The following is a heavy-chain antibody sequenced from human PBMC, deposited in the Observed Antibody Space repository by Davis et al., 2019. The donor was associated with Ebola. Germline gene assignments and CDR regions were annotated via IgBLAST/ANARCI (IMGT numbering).Heavy chain of an antibody. D-gene: IGHD2-21*02. J-gene: IGHJ4*02. CDR1: GGSFSGYF. CDR3: ARVTSLLPDY. V-gene: IGHV4-34*01. Sequence: MPSETLSLTCSVYGGSFSGYFWTWIRQPPGKGLEWIGEVNQSGSTNYNPSLKSRVTISVDTSKNQFSLKLSSVTAADTAVYYCARVTSLLPDYWGQGTLVTVSS. CDR2: VNQSGST.